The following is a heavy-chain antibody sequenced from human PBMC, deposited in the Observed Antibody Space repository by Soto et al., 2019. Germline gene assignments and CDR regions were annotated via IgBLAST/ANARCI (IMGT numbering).Heavy chain of an antibody. Sequence: QVQLVQSGAEVMNPGASVKVSCMASGYTSTNLDINWVRQAAGQGLERVGWMNPNSETGLAAKINGRINMTRDTSAMTVYRRLSRMRYEDTAVYCCTRNKETLGFTSWSQRTPVFVSS. J-gene: IGHJ5*02. D-gene: IGHD7-27*01. CDR2: MNPNSET. CDR3: TRNKETLGFTS. CDR1: GYTSTNLD. V-gene: IGHV1-8*01.